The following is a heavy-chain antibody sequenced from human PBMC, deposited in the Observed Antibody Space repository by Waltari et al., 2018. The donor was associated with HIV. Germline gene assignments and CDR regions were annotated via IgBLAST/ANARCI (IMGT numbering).Heavy chain of an antibody. Sequence: EVQLVESGGGLVQPGGSLRLSCAASGFTFSSYWMHWVRQAPGKGLVWVSRMNGEGSSTSYADSVKGRFTISRDNAKNTLYLQMNSLRAEDTAGYYCARGDQATVIDYWGQGTLVTVSS. CDR1: GFTFSSYW. V-gene: IGHV3-74*01. D-gene: IGHD3-16*02. CDR3: ARGDQATVIDY. CDR2: MNGEGSST. J-gene: IGHJ4*02.